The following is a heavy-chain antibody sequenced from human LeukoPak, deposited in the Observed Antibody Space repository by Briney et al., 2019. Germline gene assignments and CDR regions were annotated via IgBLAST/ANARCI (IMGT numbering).Heavy chain of an antibody. CDR3: ARGKPTTFDY. J-gene: IGHJ4*02. V-gene: IGHV1-69*06. Sequence: ASVKVSCKASGGTFSSYTISWVRQAPGQGLEWMGGIIPLFGTPDYAQKFQDRLTITADKSTSTAYMELSSLRSEDTAVYYCARGKPTTFDYWGQGTLVTVSS. CDR1: GGTFSSYT. D-gene: IGHD1-14*01. CDR2: IIPLFGTP.